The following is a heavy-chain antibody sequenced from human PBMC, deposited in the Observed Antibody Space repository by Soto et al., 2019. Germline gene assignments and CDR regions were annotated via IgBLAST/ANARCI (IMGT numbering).Heavy chain of an antibody. V-gene: IGHV1-18*01. CDR1: GYTFTSYG. CDR2: ISAYNGNT. Sequence: ASVKVSCKASGYTFTSYGISWVRQAPGQGLEWMGWISAYNGNTNYAQKLQGRVTMTTDTSTSTAYMELRSLSSDDTAVYYCARGAPQASSSAWFDPWGQGTLVTVSS. D-gene: IGHD6-6*01. J-gene: IGHJ5*02. CDR3: ARGAPQASSSAWFDP.